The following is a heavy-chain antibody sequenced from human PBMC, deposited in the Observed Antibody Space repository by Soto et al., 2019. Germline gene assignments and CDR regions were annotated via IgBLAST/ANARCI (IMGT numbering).Heavy chain of an antibody. V-gene: IGHV3-66*01. Sequence: EVQLVESGGGLVQPGGSLRLSCAASGFTVSSNYMSWVRQAPGKGLEWVSVIYSGGSTYYADSVKGRFTISRDNSKNVLYLQMNSLRAEDTAVYYCARDRYFDQDYYYYGMDVWGQGTTVTGSS. D-gene: IGHD3-9*01. CDR2: IYSGGST. CDR1: GFTVSSNY. J-gene: IGHJ6*01. CDR3: ARDRYFDQDYYYYGMDV.